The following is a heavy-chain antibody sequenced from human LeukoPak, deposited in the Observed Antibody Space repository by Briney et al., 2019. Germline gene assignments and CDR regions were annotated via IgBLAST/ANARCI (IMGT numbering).Heavy chain of an antibody. Sequence: GESLRISCTGSGYSFTSYSIRWVRQVPGKGLEWVGVIYPGDSDTRYSPSFQGQVTISADKSISTAYLQWSSLKASDTAMYYCARHVGYCGGGSCPFYYWGQGTLVTVSS. CDR3: ARHVGYCGGGSCPFYY. CDR1: GYSFTSYS. D-gene: IGHD2-15*01. V-gene: IGHV5-51*01. J-gene: IGHJ4*02. CDR2: IYPGDSDT.